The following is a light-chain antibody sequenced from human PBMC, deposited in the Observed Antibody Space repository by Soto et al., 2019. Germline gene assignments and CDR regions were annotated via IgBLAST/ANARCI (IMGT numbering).Light chain of an antibody. CDR3: QQYDNSPIT. Sequence: EIVFTQSPGTLSLSPFERSTLSCRASQSVSSNLAWYQQQPGQARRLVIYAASSRATGIPERFSGTGSETDFTLTISRLEPEDCVVYYCQQYDNSPITFGQGTRLEIK. V-gene: IGKV3-20*01. CDR2: AAS. CDR1: QSVSSN. J-gene: IGKJ5*01.